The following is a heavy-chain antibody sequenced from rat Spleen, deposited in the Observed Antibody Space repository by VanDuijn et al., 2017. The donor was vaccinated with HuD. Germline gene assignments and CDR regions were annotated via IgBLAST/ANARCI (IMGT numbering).Heavy chain of an antibody. CDR3: ATDGYYDGTYYSVYVMDA. CDR1: GFTFGNYG. Sequence: EVQLVESGGGWVQPGRSLKLSCAASGFTFGNYGMHWIRQAPTKGLEWVASISPSGAITNYRDSVKGRFTISRDTAKSTLYLQMDSLRSEDTATYDCATDGYYDGTYYSVYVMDAWGQGASVTVSS. CDR2: ISPSGAIT. J-gene: IGHJ4*01. D-gene: IGHD1-12*02. V-gene: IGHV5-19*01.